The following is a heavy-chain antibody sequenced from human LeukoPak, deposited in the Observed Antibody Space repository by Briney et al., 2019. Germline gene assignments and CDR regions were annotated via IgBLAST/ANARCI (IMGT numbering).Heavy chain of an antibody. CDR1: GFTFSNAW. D-gene: IGHD2-2*01. Sequence: GGSLRLSCAASGFTFSNAWMSWVRQAPGKGLEWVGRIKSKTDGGTTDYAAPVKGRFTISRDDSKNTLYLQMNSLRAKDTAVYYCARLLGSSSTSCYLDYWGQGTLVTVSS. V-gene: IGHV3-15*01. CDR2: IKSKTDGGTT. CDR3: ARLLGSSSTSCYLDY. J-gene: IGHJ4*02.